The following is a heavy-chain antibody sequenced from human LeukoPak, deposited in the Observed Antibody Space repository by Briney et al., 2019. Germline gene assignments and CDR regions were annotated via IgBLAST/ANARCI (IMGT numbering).Heavy chain of an antibody. CDR2: ISYDGSYK. CDR3: AGGGFGEAYYYYYYMDV. CDR1: GFTFGSYA. D-gene: IGHD3-10*01. V-gene: IGHV3-30*04. Sequence: GRSLRLSCAASGFTFGSYAMHWVRQAPGKGLEWVAFISYDGSYKYYADSVKGRFTISRDNSKNTLFLQMNSLRAEDTAVYYCAGGGFGEAYYYYYYMDVWGKGTTVTVSS. J-gene: IGHJ6*03.